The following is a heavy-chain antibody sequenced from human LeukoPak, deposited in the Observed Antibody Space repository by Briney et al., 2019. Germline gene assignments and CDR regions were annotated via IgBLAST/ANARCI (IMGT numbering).Heavy chain of an antibody. D-gene: IGHD2-8*01. CDR1: GGTFSSYA. J-gene: IGHJ3*02. Sequence: ASVKVSCKASGGTFSSYAIRWVRQAPGQGLEWMGWISAYNGNTNYAQKLQGRVTMTTDTSTSTAYMELRSLRSDDTAVYYCAREGSLGYCTDGVCQLDAFDIWGQGTMVTVSS. CDR3: AREGSLGYCTDGVCQLDAFDI. CDR2: ISAYNGNT. V-gene: IGHV1-18*01.